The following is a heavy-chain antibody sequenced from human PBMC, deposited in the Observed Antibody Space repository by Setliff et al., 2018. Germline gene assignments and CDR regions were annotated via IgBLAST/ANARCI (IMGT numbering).Heavy chain of an antibody. V-gene: IGHV1-2*06. Sequence: GASVKVSCKTSGYTFTAYYIYWVRQAPGHGLELMGRIHPNTGSTNYLQDFQGRVTITRDTSIYTVYMELTGLTSGDTAVYYCAKQGYSDSLYALDVWGQGTVVTVSS. D-gene: IGHD3-16*02. CDR2: IHPNTGST. CDR1: GYTFTAYY. CDR3: AKQGYSDSLYALDV. J-gene: IGHJ3*01.